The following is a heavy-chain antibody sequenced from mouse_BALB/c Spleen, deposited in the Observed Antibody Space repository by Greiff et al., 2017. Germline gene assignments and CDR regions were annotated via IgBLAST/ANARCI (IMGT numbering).Heavy chain of an antibody. CDR3: AYGYDGFAY. D-gene: IGHD2-2*01. J-gene: IGHJ3*01. CDR1: GYSITSDYA. Sequence: VQLQQSGPGLVKPSQSLSLTCTVTGYSITSDYAWNWIRQFPGNQLEWMGYISYSGSTSYNPSLKSRISITRDTSKNQFFLQLNSVTTEDTATYYCAYGYDGFAYWGQGTLVTVSA. V-gene: IGHV3-2*02. CDR2: ISYSGST.